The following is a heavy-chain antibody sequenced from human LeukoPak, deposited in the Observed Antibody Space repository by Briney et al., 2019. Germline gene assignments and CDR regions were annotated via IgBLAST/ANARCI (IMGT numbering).Heavy chain of an antibody. D-gene: IGHD3-10*01. V-gene: IGHV3-21*06. Sequence: GGSLRLPCAASGFNFSSYSMNWVRQALGKGLEWVSSISSRSTFKYDTDSVRGRFTISRDNAKNSLYLQMNSLRVEDTAVYYCARASFGVGGSRYFDYWGQGTLVTVSS. J-gene: IGHJ4*02. CDR2: ISSRSTFK. CDR3: ARASFGVGGSRYFDY. CDR1: GFNFSSYS.